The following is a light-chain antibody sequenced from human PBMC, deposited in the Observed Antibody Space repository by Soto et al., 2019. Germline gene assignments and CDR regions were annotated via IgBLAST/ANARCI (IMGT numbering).Light chain of an antibody. CDR2: DAS. CDR3: LQYNDWPRT. J-gene: IGKJ1*01. Sequence: EIVMTQSPANLSVSPGERATLSCRASQSVSSNLAWYQQKPGQAPRLLIYDASTRATGIPARFSGSGSGTEFTLTFSSLQSEDFAVYYCLQYNDWPRTFGQGTKVEIK. CDR1: QSVSSN. V-gene: IGKV3-15*01.